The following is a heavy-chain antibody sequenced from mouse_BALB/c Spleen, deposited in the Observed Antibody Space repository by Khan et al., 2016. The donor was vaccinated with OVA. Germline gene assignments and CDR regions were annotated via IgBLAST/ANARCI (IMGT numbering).Heavy chain of an antibody. V-gene: IGHV5-6*01. J-gene: IGHJ3*01. CDR2: ISSGGDYT. CDR1: GFTFSSYS. Sequence: EVKLLESGGDLVKPGGSLKLSCAASGFTFSSYSMSWVRQTPDKRLEWVASISSGGDYTYYPDSVKGRFTISRDNAKNTLYLQMSDLKSEDTAMYYCADHLTGSFAYWDQGTLVTVSA. CDR3: ADHLTGSFAY. D-gene: IGHD4-1*01.